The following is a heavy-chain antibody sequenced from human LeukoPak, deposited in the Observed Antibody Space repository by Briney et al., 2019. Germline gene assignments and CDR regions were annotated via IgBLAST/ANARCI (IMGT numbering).Heavy chain of an antibody. CDR3: AGGSTLDRGLVYY. J-gene: IGHJ4*02. V-gene: IGHV3-74*01. D-gene: IGHD3-10*01. CDR2: ISGDESST. CDR1: GFTFSSYW. Sequence: GGFLRLSCAASGFTFSSYWMHWVRHAPGKGLAWVSRISGDESSTSYADSVKGRFTISRDNAKNTLFLQMNSLRAEDTAVYYCAGGSTLDRGLVYYWGQGSPVTVSS.